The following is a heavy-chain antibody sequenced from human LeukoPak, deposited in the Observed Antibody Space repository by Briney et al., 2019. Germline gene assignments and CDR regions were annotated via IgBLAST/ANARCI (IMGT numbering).Heavy chain of an antibody. CDR1: GGSISSGDYY. J-gene: IGHJ4*02. D-gene: IGHD4-17*01. Sequence: PSETLSLTCTVSGGSISSGDYYWSWIRQPPGKGLEWIGYIYYSGSTYYNPSLKSRVTISVDTSKNQFSLKLSSVTAADTAVYYCARDLGASDDYDDYWGQGTLVTVSS. CDR3: ARDLGASDDYDDY. V-gene: IGHV4-30-4*08. CDR2: IYYSGST.